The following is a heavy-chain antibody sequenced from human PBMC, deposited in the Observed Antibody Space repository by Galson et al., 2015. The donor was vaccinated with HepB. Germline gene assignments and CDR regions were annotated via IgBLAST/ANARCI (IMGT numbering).Heavy chain of an antibody. CDR1: GYTFTSYG. D-gene: IGHD6-19*01. J-gene: IGHJ3*02. Sequence: SVKVSCKASGYTFTSYGISWVRQAPGQGLEWMGWISAYNGNTNYAQKLQGRVTMTTDTSTSTAYMELRSLRSDDTAVYYCARASYYPGIAVAGTLVDAFDIWGQGTMVTVSS. V-gene: IGHV1-18*01. CDR3: ARASYYPGIAVAGTLVDAFDI. CDR2: ISAYNGNT.